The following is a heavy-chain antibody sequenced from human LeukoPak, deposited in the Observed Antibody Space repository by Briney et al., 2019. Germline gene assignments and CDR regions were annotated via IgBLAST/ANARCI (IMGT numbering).Heavy chain of an antibody. J-gene: IGHJ6*02. CDR1: GYTFTGYY. D-gene: IGHD3-16*01. CDR2: ISAYNGNT. CDR3: ARQMMGMDF. V-gene: IGHV1-18*04. Sequence: GASVKVSCKASGYTFTGYYLHWVRQAPGQGLEWMGWISAYNGNTNYAQKLQGRVTMTTDTSTSTAYMELRSLRSDDTAVYYCARQMMGMDFWGQGTTVTVSS.